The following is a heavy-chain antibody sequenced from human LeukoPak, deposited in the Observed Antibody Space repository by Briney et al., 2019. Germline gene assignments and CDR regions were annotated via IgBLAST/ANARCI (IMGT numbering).Heavy chain of an antibody. J-gene: IGHJ6*03. V-gene: IGHV3-48*01. CDR3: ARVGVATINYYYYYMDV. Sequence: PGGSLRLSCAASGFTFDNYAMHWVRQAPGKGLESVSYMSRSGDIIYYADSVKGRFTISRDNAKNSLYLQMNSLRAEDTAVYYCARVGVATINYYYYYMDVWGKGTTVTISS. D-gene: IGHD5-12*01. CDR2: MSRSGDII. CDR1: GFTFDNYA.